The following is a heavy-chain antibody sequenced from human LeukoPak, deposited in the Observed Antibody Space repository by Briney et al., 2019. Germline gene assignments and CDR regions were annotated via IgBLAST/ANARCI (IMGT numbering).Heavy chain of an antibody. CDR3: ARAKVLVPDH. J-gene: IGHJ4*02. V-gene: IGHV1-2*02. CDR1: GYTFTAYY. Sequence: ASVKVSCKASGYTFTAYYMHWMRQAPGQGPEWMGWINPNSGGTNFAQKFQGRVTMTSDTSISTAYMELSSLGSDDTAIYYCARAKVLVPDHWGQGTLVTVSS. CDR2: INPNSGGT.